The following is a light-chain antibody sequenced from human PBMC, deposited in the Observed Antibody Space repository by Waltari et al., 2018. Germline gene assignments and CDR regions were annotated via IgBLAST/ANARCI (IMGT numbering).Light chain of an antibody. CDR1: SATIGTNQ. J-gene: IGLJ1*01. Sequence: VLTQPPPASGPPGPRVTISCPASSATIGTNQVTCYQQPPGTAPKLLMYNTNQRPSGVPDRFSGSKSGTSASLAISGLQSEDEADYYCATWDGSLNGPYVFGTGTKVTVL. CDR2: NTN. V-gene: IGLV1-44*01. CDR3: ATWDGSLNGPYV.